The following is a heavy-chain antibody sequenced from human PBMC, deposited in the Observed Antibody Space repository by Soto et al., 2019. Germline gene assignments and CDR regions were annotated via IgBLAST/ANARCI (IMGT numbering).Heavy chain of an antibody. Sequence: QVQLVQSGAEVKKPGSSVKVSCKASGGTFSTYTISWVRQAPGQGLEWMGRIIPILGSAKYAQKFQGRVTITADKSTSTAYMELSSLRSEDTAVYYCASESPGTTSDHYWGQGTLVTVSS. V-gene: IGHV1-69*08. J-gene: IGHJ4*02. CDR1: GGTFSTYT. CDR3: ASESPGTTSDHY. D-gene: IGHD2-2*01. CDR2: IIPILGSA.